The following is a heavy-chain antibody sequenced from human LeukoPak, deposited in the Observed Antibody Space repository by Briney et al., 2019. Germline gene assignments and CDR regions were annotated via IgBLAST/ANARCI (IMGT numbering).Heavy chain of an antibody. CDR2: INHSGST. J-gene: IGHJ5*02. Sequence: NTSETLSLTCAVYGGSFSGYYWSWIRQPPGKGLEWIGEINHSGSTNYNPSLKSRVTISVDTSKNQFSLKLSSVTAADTAVYYCARRKGKYCSSTSCLYNWFDPWGQGTLVTVSS. D-gene: IGHD2-2*01. CDR1: GGSFSGYY. CDR3: ARRKGKYCSSTSCLYNWFDP. V-gene: IGHV4-34*01.